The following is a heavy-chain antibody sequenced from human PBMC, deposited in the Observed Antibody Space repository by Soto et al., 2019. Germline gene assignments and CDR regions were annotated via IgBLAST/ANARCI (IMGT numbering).Heavy chain of an antibody. J-gene: IGHJ4*02. CDR3: ATSSGSFS. V-gene: IGHV3-30*03. D-gene: IGHD3-22*01. Sequence: GGSLRLSCAASGFTFSSYGIHWVRQAPGKGLEWVALISYDRTYYADSVKGRFTISRDNSKNTLYLQMNSLRAEDTALYYCATSSGSFSWGQGTLVTAPQ. CDR2: ISYDRT. CDR1: GFTFSSYG.